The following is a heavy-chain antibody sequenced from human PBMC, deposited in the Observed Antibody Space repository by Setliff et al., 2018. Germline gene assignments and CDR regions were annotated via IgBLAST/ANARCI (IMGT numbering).Heavy chain of an antibody. CDR2: ISAYNGNT. Sequence: ASVKVSCKASGYTFTSYGISWVRQAPGQGLEWMGWISAYNGNTNYAQKLQGRVTMTTDTSTSKAYMELRSLRSDDTAVYYCARDVGTSSFEVATMIVVAATDAFDIWGQGTMVTVSS. V-gene: IGHV1-18*01. D-gene: IGHD3-22*01. J-gene: IGHJ3*02. CDR3: ARDVGTSSFEVATMIVVAATDAFDI. CDR1: GYTFTSYG.